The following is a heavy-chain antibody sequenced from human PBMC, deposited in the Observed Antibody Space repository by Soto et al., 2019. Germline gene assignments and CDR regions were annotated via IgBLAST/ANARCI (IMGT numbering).Heavy chain of an antibody. J-gene: IGHJ4*02. CDR3: ARSGWSPNYY. Sequence: PGGSLRLSCAASGFTFSSYRMSWVRQAPGKGLEWVANIKQDGSEKYYVDSVKGRFTISRDNAKNSLYLQMNSLRAEDTAVYYCARSGWSPNYYWGQGTLVTVSS. D-gene: IGHD6-19*01. CDR1: GFTFSSYR. CDR2: IKQDGSEK. V-gene: IGHV3-7*01.